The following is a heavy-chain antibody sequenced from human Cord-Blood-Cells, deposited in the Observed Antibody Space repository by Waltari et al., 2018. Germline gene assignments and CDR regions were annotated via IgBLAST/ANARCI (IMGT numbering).Heavy chain of an antibody. CDR2: ILPILVTA. Sequence: QVQLVQSGAEVKKPGSSVKVSCKAAGGTFSSYAISWVRQAPGRGLEWMGGILPILVTATCARKFRGRVTTPADESASTASMALRSLRSGETVVYYCARDRDLRPKVVWYFDLWGRGTLVTVSS. V-gene: IGHV1-69*01. D-gene: IGHD2-15*01. J-gene: IGHJ2*01. CDR1: GGTFSSYA. CDR3: ARDRDLRPKVVWYFDL.